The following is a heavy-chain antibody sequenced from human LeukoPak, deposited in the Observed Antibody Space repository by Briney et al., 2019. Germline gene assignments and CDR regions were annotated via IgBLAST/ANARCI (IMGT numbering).Heavy chain of an antibody. CDR2: INHSGST. CDR3: ARVDYDFWSGYYRGRYFDY. CDR1: GGSFSGYY. V-gene: IGHV4-34*01. J-gene: IGHJ4*02. Sequence: PSETLSLTCAVYGGSFSGYYWSWIRQPPGKGLEWIGEINHSGSTNYNPSLKSRVTISVDTSKNQFSLKLSSVTAADTAVYYCARVDYDFWSGYYRGRYFDYWGQGTLVTVSS. D-gene: IGHD3-3*01.